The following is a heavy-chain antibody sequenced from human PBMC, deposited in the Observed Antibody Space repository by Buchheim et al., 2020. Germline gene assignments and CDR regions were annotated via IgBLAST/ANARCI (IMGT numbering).Heavy chain of an antibody. V-gene: IGHV3-48*04. CDR2: ISSSSSTI. Sequence: EVQLVESGGGLVQPGGSLRLSCAASGFTFSSYSMNWVRQAPGKGLEWVSYISSSSSTIYYADSVKGRFTISRANAKNSLYLQMNSLRAEDTAVYYCARARYRGYSSGWWPFDPWGQGTL. D-gene: IGHD6-19*01. J-gene: IGHJ5*02. CDR3: ARARYRGYSSGWWPFDP. CDR1: GFTFSSYS.